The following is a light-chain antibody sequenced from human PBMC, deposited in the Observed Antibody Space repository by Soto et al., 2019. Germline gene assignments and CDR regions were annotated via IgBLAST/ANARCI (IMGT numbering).Light chain of an antibody. CDR1: QSVPNY. J-gene: IGKJ5*01. Sequence: EIFLTQSPDTLSLSPGERATLSCRATQSVPNYIAWYQQRTGQAPRILIYDASNRATGIPARFSGSGSGTDFTLTISRLEPEDFAVYYCQQRSNWPVTFGQGTRLEIK. V-gene: IGKV3-11*01. CDR3: QQRSNWPVT. CDR2: DAS.